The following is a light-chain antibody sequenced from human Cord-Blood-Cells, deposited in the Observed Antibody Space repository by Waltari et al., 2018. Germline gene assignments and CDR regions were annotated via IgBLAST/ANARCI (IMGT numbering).Light chain of an antibody. CDR2: AAS. CDR3: QQSYSTPYT. CDR1: QSISSY. J-gene: IGKJ2*01. V-gene: IGKV1-39*01. Sequence: DIQMTQSPSSLSASVGDRVTITCRASQSISSYLNWYQQKPGKAPKLLIYAASSLQSGVQSRFSGSGSGTDLTLTISSLQPEDFANYYCQQSYSTPYTFGQGTKLEIK.